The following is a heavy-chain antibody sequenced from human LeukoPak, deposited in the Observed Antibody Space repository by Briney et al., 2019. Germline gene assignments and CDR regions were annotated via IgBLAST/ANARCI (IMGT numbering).Heavy chain of an antibody. Sequence: GGSLRLSCAASGFIFSDYYMNWVRQAPGKGLEWVSYISSSSSTTDSVKGRFTISRDNAKNSLYLQMNSLRAEDTAVYYCARDGSNSGSYPGAFDIWGQGTMVTVSS. CDR1: GFIFSDYY. D-gene: IGHD1-26*01. V-gene: IGHV3-11*04. J-gene: IGHJ3*02. CDR2: ISSSSSTT. CDR3: ARDGSNSGSYPGAFDI.